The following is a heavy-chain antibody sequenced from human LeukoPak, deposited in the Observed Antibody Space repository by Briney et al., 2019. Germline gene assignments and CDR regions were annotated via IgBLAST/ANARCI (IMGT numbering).Heavy chain of an antibody. CDR1: GYTLTELS. D-gene: IGHD2-2*01. J-gene: IGHJ5*02. V-gene: IGHV1-24*01. CDR3: ATAHCSSTSCYDNWFDP. CDR2: FDPEDGET. Sequence: VASVKVSCTVSGYTLTELSMHWVRQAPGKGLEWMGGFDPEDGETIYAQKFQGRVTMTEDTSTDTAYMELSSLRSEDTAVYYCATAHCSSTSCYDNWFDPWGQGTLVTVSS.